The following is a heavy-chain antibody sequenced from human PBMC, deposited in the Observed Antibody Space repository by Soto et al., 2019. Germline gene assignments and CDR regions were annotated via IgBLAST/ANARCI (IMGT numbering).Heavy chain of an antibody. D-gene: IGHD2-21*02. J-gene: IGHJ4*02. CDR2: ISYDGSNK. Sequence: QVQLVESGGGVVQPGRSLRLSCAASGFTFSSYGMHWVRQAPGKGLEWVAVISYDGSNKYYADSVKGRFTISRDNSKNTLYLQMNSLRAEDTAVYYCAKYCGGDCYVDYWGQGTLVTVSS. CDR3: AKYCGGDCYVDY. V-gene: IGHV3-30*18. CDR1: GFTFSSYG.